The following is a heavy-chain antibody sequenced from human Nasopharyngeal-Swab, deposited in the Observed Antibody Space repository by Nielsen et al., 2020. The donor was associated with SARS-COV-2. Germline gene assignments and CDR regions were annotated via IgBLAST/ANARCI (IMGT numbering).Heavy chain of an antibody. CDR1: GYTFTTYN. Sequence: ASVKVSCKASGYTFTTYNVHWVRQAPGQGLEWMGRINPSGGDTGYAQKFQGRVTMTRDTSTSTVYMEVSSLRPEDTAVYYCANRRLEGIDVWGQVTTV. D-gene: IGHD1-1*01. V-gene: IGHV1-46*01. CDR2: INPSGGDT. J-gene: IGHJ6*02. CDR3: ANRRLEGIDV.